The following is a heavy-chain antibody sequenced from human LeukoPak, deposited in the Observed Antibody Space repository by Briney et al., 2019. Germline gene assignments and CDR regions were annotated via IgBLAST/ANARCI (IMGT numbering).Heavy chain of an antibody. D-gene: IGHD3-10*01. CDR1: GFTFSSYS. V-gene: IGHV3-21*01. CDR2: ISSSSSYI. J-gene: IGHJ6*02. Sequence: PGGSLRLSCAASGFTFSSYSMNWVRQAPGKGLERVSSISSSSSYIYYADSVKGRFTISRDNAKNSLYLQMNSLRAEDTAVYYCARDLSPPPRFFITMVRGDGILYGMDVWGQGTTVTVSS. CDR3: ARDLSPPPRFFITMVRGDGILYGMDV.